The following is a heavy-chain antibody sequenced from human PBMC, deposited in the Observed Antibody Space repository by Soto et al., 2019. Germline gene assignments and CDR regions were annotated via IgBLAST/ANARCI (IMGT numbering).Heavy chain of an antibody. CDR2: VKSKTEGGTV. J-gene: IGHJ5*02. Sequence: VQLVESGGGLVKPGGSLRLSCAASGFTFNNAWMSWVRQAPGKGLEWVGRVKSKTEGGTVDYAAPVKGRFSISRDDSTNTLYVQMNSLKTEDTAVYYCAAMSVNSSVWFDPWGQGTLVTVSS. D-gene: IGHD3-22*01. CDR3: AAMSVNSSVWFDP. V-gene: IGHV3-15*01. CDR1: GFTFNNAW.